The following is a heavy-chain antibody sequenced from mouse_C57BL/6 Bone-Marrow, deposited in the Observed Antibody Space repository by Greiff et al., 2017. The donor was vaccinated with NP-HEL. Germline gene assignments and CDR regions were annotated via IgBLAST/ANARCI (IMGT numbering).Heavy chain of an antibody. V-gene: IGHV1-55*01. Sequence: LQPGAELVKPGASVKMSCKASGYTFTSYWITWVKQRPGQGLEWIGDIYPGSGSTNYNEKFKSKATLTVDTSSSTAYMQLSSLTSEDSAVYYCASNDYYAMDYWGQGTSVTVSS. CDR1: GYTFTSYW. CDR3: ASNDYYAMDY. CDR2: IYPGSGST. J-gene: IGHJ4*01.